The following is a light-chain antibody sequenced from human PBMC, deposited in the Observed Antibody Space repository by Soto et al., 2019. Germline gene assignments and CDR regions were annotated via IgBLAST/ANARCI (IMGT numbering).Light chain of an antibody. CDR2: DAS. Sequence: EIVLPQSPATLSLSPGERASLSCRASQSVSSHLSWYQQKPGQAPRLLIFDASNRATGIPARFSGSGSGTDFTLTISSLEPEDFAVYYCQQRTNWRRTFGGGTKVEIK. J-gene: IGKJ4*01. V-gene: IGKV3-11*01. CDR1: QSVSSH. CDR3: QQRTNWRRT.